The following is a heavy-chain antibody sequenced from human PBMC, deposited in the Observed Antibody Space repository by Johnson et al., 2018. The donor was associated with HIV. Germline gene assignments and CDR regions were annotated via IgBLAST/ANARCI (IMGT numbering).Heavy chain of an antibody. J-gene: IGHJ3*02. V-gene: IGHV3-30-3*01. CDR3: ARDRPTGLIAVAGRNAFDI. Sequence: QVQLVESGGGVVQPGRSLRLSCAASGFTFSSYAMHWVRQAPGKGLEWVAVISYDGSNKYYADSVKGRFTISRDNSKNNLYLQLSSLRAEDTAVYYCARDRPTGLIAVAGRNAFDIWGQGTMVTVSS. D-gene: IGHD6-19*01. CDR1: GFTFSSYA. CDR2: ISYDGSNK.